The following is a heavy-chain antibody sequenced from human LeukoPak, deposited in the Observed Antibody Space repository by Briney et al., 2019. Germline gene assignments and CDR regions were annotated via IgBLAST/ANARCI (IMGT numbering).Heavy chain of an antibody. CDR2: IYYSGST. D-gene: IGHD3-22*01. Sequence: SETLSLTCTVSGGSIRSYYWSWIRQPPGKGLEWIGYIYYSGSTNYNPSLKSRVTISVDTSKNQFSLKLSSVTAADTAVYYCASFRYYDSSGYYRGYFDYWGLGTLVTVS. J-gene: IGHJ4*02. CDR3: ASFRYYDSSGYYRGYFDY. CDR1: GGSIRSYY. V-gene: IGHV4-59*01.